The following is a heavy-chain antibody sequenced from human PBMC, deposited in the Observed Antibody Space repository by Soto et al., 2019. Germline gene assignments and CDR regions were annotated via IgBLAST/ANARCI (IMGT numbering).Heavy chain of an antibody. D-gene: IGHD3-10*01. CDR1: NGSVSSRSYY. V-gene: IGHV4-39*01. Sequence: SETLSLTCSVSNGSVSSRSYYWDWIRQPPGKGLEWIGTIYYSGNAYYNASLRSRLTISIDTSKNQFSLNMKSVTAADTAVYYCARRLYGSGSHYEIARSRDAYDVWAQGTMVTVSS. CDR2: IYYSGNA. J-gene: IGHJ3*01. CDR3: ARRLYGSGSHYEIARSRDAYDV.